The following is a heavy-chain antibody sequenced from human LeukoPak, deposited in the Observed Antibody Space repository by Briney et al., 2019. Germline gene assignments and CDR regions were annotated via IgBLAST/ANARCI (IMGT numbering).Heavy chain of an antibody. CDR2: IIPIFGTA. V-gene: IGHV1-69*13. CDR3: ARDSSPPYYDFWSGYLQDV. J-gene: IGHJ6*02. D-gene: IGHD3-3*01. CDR1: GGTFSSYA. Sequence: ASVTVSCKASGGTFSSYAISWVRQAPGQGLEWMGGIIPIFGTANYAQKFQGRVTITADESTSTAYMELSSLRSEDTAVYYCARDSSPPYYDFWSGYLQDVWGQGTTVTVSS.